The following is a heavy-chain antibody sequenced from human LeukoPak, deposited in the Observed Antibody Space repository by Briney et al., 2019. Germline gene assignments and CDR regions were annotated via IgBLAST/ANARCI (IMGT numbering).Heavy chain of an antibody. CDR3: ARVADTAMVLDY. D-gene: IGHD5-18*01. J-gene: IGHJ4*02. CDR1: GDSISSGGYS. CDR2: IYSSGST. V-gene: IGHV4-30-4*07. Sequence: PSQTLSLTCAVSGDSISSGGYSWNWIRQPPGKGLEWIGYIYSSGSTSYTPSLKSRVTVSVDTSKNQFSLRLSSVTAADTAVYYCARVADTAMVLDYWGQGTLVTVSS.